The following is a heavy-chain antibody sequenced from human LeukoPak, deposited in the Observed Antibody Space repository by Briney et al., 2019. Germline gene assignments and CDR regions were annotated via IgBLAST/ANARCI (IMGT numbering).Heavy chain of an antibody. CDR1: GFTFSSYA. CDR2: ISGCGGST. J-gene: IGHJ4*02. D-gene: IGHD6-19*01. CDR3: AKDRQWLAYYFDY. Sequence: PGGSLRLSCAASGFTFSSYAMSSVRHAPGKGLEWVSAISGCGGSTYYTDSVKGRFTISRDNSKNTLYLQMNSLRAEDTAVYYCAKDRQWLAYYFDYWGQGTLVTVSS. V-gene: IGHV3-23*01.